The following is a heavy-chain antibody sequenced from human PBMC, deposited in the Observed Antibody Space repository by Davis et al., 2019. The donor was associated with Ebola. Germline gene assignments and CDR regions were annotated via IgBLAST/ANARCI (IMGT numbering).Heavy chain of an antibody. CDR2: ISTSGNHI. J-gene: IGHJ6*04. Sequence: GESLKISCAASGFTFSYYSMNWVRQAPGKGLEWVSFISTSGNHINYADSVKGRFTISRDNAKNSLYLEMNSLGAEDTAVYYCAKGVAAHAYYYYGMDVWGKGTTVTVSS. V-gene: IGHV3-21*04. D-gene: IGHD6-6*01. CDR3: AKGVAAHAYYYYGMDV. CDR1: GFTFSYYS.